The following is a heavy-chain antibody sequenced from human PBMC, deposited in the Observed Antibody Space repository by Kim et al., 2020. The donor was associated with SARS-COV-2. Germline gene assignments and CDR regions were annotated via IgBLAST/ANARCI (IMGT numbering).Heavy chain of an antibody. Sequence: GGSLRLSCAASGFTFSSYSMNWVRQAPGKGLEWVSSISSSSSYIYYADSVKGRFTISRDNAKNSLYLQMNSLRAEDTAVYYCARRNPSGELMLNQPFDPWGQGTLVTVSS. CDR1: GFTFSSYS. V-gene: IGHV3-21*01. CDR3: ARRNPSGELMLNQPFDP. CDR2: ISSSSSYI. J-gene: IGHJ5*02. D-gene: IGHD3-10*01.